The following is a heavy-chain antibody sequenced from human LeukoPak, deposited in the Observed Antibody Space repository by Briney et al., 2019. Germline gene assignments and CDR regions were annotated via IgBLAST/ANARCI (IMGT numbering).Heavy chain of an antibody. CDR3: ARRVGFYGSGSLNYFDP. CDR2: ILRTGST. Sequence: PSETLSLTCAVSGGSIDSSSYYWGWIRQPPGKGLEWIGSILRTGSTYYSASLKSRVSISVDTSKNHIALKLTSVTASDTAVYFCARRVGFYGSGSLNYFDPWGQGILVSVS. V-gene: IGHV4-39*02. D-gene: IGHD3-10*01. CDR1: GGSIDSSSYY. J-gene: IGHJ5*01.